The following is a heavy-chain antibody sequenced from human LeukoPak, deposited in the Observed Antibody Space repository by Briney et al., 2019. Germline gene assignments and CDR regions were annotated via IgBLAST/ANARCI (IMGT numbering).Heavy chain of an antibody. CDR3: ARDLFEYTYGLPFDY. Sequence: GASVKVSCKASGYMFASYGISWVRQAPGQGLEWMGWTGVYNDNTNLAPKFQGRVTMTTDISTTTAVMELRSLRSDDTAVYYCARDLFEYTYGLPFDYWVQGTLVTVSS. CDR2: TGVYNDNT. CDR1: GYMFASYG. V-gene: IGHV1-18*01. J-gene: IGHJ4*02. D-gene: IGHD5-18*01.